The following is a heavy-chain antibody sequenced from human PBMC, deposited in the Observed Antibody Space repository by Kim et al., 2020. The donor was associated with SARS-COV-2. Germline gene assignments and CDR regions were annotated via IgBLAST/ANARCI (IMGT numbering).Heavy chain of an antibody. Sequence: SGPTLVNPTQTLTLTCTFSGFSLYTTKVGVGWIRQRPGKAPEWLGIIYWDDDKRHSPSLKSRLSITRDTSKTQVVLRMTNMDPVDTGTYYCVHTCCGGDCRRQPVHYDMDVWRQRTTVTVSS. J-gene: IGHJ6*02. CDR1: GFSLYTTKVG. V-gene: IGHV2-5*02. CDR2: IYWDDDK. CDR3: VHTCCGGDCRRQPVHYDMDV. D-gene: IGHD2-21*01.